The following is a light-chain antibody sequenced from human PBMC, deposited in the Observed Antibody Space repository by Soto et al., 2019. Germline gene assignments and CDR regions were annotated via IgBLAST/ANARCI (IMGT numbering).Light chain of an antibody. Sequence: EIVLTQSPGTLSLSPGERATLSCRASQSVSISYLAWYQQRPGQAPRLLIDGASNRATGIPDRVSGSGSGTYFTRTISRLEREDFAVYFFQQYGNSPVPFGGGTKVEIK. J-gene: IGKJ4*01. CDR3: QQYGNSPVP. V-gene: IGKV3-20*01. CDR1: QSVSISY. CDR2: GAS.